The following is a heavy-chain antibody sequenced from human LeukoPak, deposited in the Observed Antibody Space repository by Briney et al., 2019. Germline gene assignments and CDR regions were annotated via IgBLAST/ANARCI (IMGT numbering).Heavy chain of an antibody. J-gene: IGHJ4*02. CDR2: ISSYGDNT. CDR3: ARATNSYGGNSDY. V-gene: IGHV3-64*01. D-gene: IGHD4-23*01. CDR1: GFTFSDYT. Sequence: GGSLRLSCVASGFTFSDYTMHWVRQAPGKGLEYVSAISSYGDNTYYANSVKDRFTISRDNSKNTLYLQMGSLRADDMAVYYCARATNSYGGNSDYWCQGTLVTVSS.